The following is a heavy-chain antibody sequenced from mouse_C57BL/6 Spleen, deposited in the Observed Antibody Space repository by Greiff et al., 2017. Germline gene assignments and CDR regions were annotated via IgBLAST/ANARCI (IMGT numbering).Heavy chain of an antibody. J-gene: IGHJ4*01. CDR3: ARVDSNYPYYYAMDY. D-gene: IGHD2-5*01. CDR2: IYPGSGST. Sequence: QVQLQQSGAELVKPGASVKMSCKASGYTFTSYWITWVKQRPGQGLEWIGDIYPGSGSTNYNEKFKGKATLTVDTSSSTAYMQLSSLTSEDSAVYYCARVDSNYPYYYAMDYWGQGTSVTVSS. V-gene: IGHV1-55*01. CDR1: GYTFTSYW.